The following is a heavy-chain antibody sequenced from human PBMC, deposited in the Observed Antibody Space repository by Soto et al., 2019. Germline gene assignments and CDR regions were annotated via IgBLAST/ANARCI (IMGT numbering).Heavy chain of an antibody. Sequence: QVQLVESGGGGVQPGRSLRLSCAASGFTFSSYGMHWVRQAPGKGLEWVAVIWYDGSNKYYADSVKGRFTISRDNSKNTMYLQMNSLRAEDTAVYYCAREAAYCGGDCYYFDYWGQGTLVTVSS. V-gene: IGHV3-33*01. CDR2: IWYDGSNK. J-gene: IGHJ4*02. CDR3: AREAAYCGGDCYYFDY. D-gene: IGHD2-21*02. CDR1: GFTFSSYG.